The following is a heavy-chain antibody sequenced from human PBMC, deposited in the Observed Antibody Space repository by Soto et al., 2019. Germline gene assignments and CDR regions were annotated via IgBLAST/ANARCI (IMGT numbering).Heavy chain of an antibody. Sequence: GGSLRLSCAASGFTFTNYWMHWVRQVPGKGLEWVSFSSATGAGTYYADSAKGRFTISRDNSKNTLYLQMTSLRADDTAVYYCAKDRRAGGNYGFYSDFWGQGALVTVSS. CDR1: GFTFTNYW. CDR2: SSATGAGT. CDR3: AKDRRAGGNYGFYSDF. D-gene: IGHD1-7*01. J-gene: IGHJ4*02. V-gene: IGHV3-23*01.